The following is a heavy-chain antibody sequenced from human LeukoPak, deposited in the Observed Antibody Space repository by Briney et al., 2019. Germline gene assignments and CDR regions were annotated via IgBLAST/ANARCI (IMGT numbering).Heavy chain of an antibody. V-gene: IGHV1-69*13. Sequence: SVIVSCTASGGTFSIYAISWVRQAPGQGLEWMGGIIPIFGTANYAQKFQGRVTITADESTSTAYMELSSLRSEDTAVYYCARVEGLLLGWFDPWGQGTLVTVSS. CDR2: IIPIFGTA. J-gene: IGHJ5*02. CDR1: GGTFSIYA. D-gene: IGHD1-26*01. CDR3: ARVEGLLLGWFDP.